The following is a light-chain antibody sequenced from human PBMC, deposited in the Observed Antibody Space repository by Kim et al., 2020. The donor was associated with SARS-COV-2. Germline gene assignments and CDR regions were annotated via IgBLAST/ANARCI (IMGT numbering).Light chain of an antibody. CDR2: EDN. CDR1: SGSIVTNL. CDR3: QSYDVTNQI. Sequence: GKTVTISCTRSSGSIVTNLVQWYRQRPGSSPTMVIFEDNRRPSGVPDRFSGSIDRSSNSASLTISGLKTEDEADYYCQSYDVTNQIFGGGTQLTVL. V-gene: IGLV6-57*01. J-gene: IGLJ2*01.